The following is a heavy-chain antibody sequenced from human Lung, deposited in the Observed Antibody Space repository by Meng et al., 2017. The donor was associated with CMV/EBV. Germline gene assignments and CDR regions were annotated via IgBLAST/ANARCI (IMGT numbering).Heavy chain of an antibody. Sequence: GGSLRLSCAASGFSISDNGMHWVRQAPGKGLEWLAVTFYDGFNKNYAESVRGRFTISRDNSENTIHLQMNSLRVEDTAVYYCSKGASSVGSIHFDSWGQGALVTVSS. CDR3: SKGASSVGSIHFDS. V-gene: IGHV3-33*03. D-gene: IGHD1-26*01. J-gene: IGHJ4*02. CDR2: TFYDGFNK. CDR1: GFSISDNG.